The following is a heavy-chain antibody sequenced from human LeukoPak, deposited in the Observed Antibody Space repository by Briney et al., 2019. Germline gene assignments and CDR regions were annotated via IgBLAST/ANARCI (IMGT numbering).Heavy chain of an antibody. D-gene: IGHD1-26*01. CDR1: GGSISSYY. Sequence: PSETLSLTCTVSGGSISSYYWSWIRQPAGKGLEWIGRIYTSGSTNYNPSLKSRVTMSVDTSKNQFSLKLSSVTAADTAVYYCARESIGVPVVGASSYYYYYMDVWGKGTTVTISS. J-gene: IGHJ6*03. CDR2: IYTSGST. CDR3: ARESIGVPVVGASSYYYYYMDV. V-gene: IGHV4-4*07.